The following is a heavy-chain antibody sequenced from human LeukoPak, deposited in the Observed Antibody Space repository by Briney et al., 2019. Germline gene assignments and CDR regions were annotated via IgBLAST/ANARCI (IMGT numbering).Heavy chain of an antibody. CDR3: ARERDGGAD. D-gene: IGHD3-16*01. CDR1: GYTFTNYY. J-gene: IGHJ4*02. CDR2: INPSGGST. V-gene: IGHV1-46*01. Sequence: ASVTVSCTASGYTFTNYYMHWVRQAPGQGLEWMGIINPSGGSTSYAQKFQGRVTMTRATSTSTVYMELRSLRSEDTAMYYCARERDGGADWGQGTLVTVSS.